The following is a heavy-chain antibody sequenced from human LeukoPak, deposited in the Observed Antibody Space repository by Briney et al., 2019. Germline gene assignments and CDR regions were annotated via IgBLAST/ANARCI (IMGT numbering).Heavy chain of an antibody. CDR2: ISWNSGSI. J-gene: IGHJ6*02. V-gene: IGHV3-9*01. Sequence: GRSLRLSCAASGFTFDDYAMHWVRQAPGKGLEWVSGISWNSGSIGYADSVKGRSTISRDNAKNSLYLQMNSLRAEDTALYYCAKDRRYYDFWSGYYTSTGMDVWGQGTTVTVSS. CDR3: AKDRRYYDFWSGYYTSTGMDV. D-gene: IGHD3-3*01. CDR1: GFTFDDYA.